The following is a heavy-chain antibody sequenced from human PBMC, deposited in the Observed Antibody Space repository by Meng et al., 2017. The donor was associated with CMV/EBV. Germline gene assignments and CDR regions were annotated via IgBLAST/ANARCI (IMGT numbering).Heavy chain of an antibody. CDR3: ARFDSSGSFLDY. CDR2: ISGSGGST. Sequence: GGSLRPSCAASGFTFSSYAMSWVRQAPGKGLEWVSAISGSGGSTYYADSVKGRFTISRDNSKNTLYLQMNSLRAEDTAVYYCARFDSSGSFLDYWGQGTLVTVSS. V-gene: IGHV3-23*01. D-gene: IGHD3-22*01. CDR1: GFTFSSYA. J-gene: IGHJ4*02.